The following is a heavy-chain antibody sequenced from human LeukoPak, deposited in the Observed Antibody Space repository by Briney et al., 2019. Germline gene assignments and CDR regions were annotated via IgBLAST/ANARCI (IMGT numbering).Heavy chain of an antibody. J-gene: IGHJ4*02. CDR2: INPSGGST. Sequence: GASVKVSCKKSGYSFTNYYMHWVRQAPGQGLEWMGIINPSGGSTNYAQKFQGRVTMTRDTSTRTVYMELSSLRSEDTAVYYCARDQGLTGYFDYWGQGTLVTVSS. V-gene: IGHV1-46*01. CDR1: GYSFTNYY. CDR3: ARDQGLTGYFDY. D-gene: IGHD3-9*01.